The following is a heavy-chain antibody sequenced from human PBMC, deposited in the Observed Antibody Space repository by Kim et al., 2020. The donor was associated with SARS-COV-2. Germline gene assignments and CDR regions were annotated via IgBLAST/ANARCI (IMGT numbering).Heavy chain of an antibody. Sequence: GGSLRLSCVVSGFSFSVYNIHWVRQAPGKGLEWVAFISNDGNDKGYAESVRGRFTISRDNSKNTLYLQMNSLRPEDTAVYSCARDPPGGGHFLDYWGQGT. D-gene: IGHD3-10*01. CDR3: ARDPPGGGHFLDY. CDR1: GFSFSVYN. J-gene: IGHJ4*02. CDR2: ISNDGNDK. V-gene: IGHV3-30-3*01.